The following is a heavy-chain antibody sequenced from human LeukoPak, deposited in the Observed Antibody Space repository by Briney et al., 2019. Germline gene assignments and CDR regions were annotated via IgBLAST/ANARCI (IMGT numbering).Heavy chain of an antibody. D-gene: IGHD3-22*01. CDR1: GFTFSSYS. CDR2: ISSSSSYI. V-gene: IGHV3-21*01. Sequence: PGGSLRLSCAASGFTFSSYSMNWVRQAPGKGLEWVSSISSSSSYIYYADSVKGRFTISRDNAKNSLYLQMNSLRAEDTAVYYCARDVPYYYDSSGYIDYWGQGTLVTVSS. CDR3: ARDVPYYYDSSGYIDY. J-gene: IGHJ4*02.